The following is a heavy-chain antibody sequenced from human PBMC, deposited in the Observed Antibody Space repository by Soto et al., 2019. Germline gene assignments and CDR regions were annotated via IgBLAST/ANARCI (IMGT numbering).Heavy chain of an antibody. Sequence: QVQLQESGPGLVKPSETLSLTCTVSGDSVSRGDSYWSWIRQPPGKGLEWIGYICCSGSTEYNPSLRSXXIXSXXTSKNQLSLKLSTVTAADTAVYFCARGMDNNKVGWWGQGTLVTVSS. CDR1: GDSVSRGDSY. CDR3: ARGMDNNKVGW. J-gene: IGHJ4*02. D-gene: IGHD1-1*01. CDR2: ICCSGST. V-gene: IGHV4-61*08.